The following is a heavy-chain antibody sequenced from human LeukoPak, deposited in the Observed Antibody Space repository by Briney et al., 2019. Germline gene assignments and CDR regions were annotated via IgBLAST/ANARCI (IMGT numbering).Heavy chain of an antibody. CDR3: ARDLAGTDAFDI. CDR1: GGTFSSHG. CDR2: IIPMFGTA. J-gene: IGHJ3*02. D-gene: IGHD3-10*01. V-gene: IGHV1-69*06. Sequence: SVKVSCKASGGTFSSHGITWVRQAPGQGLEWMGGIIPMFGTANYAQKFQGRVTITADKSTSTAYMDLSSLRSEDTAVYYCARDLAGTDAFDIRGQGTMVTVSS.